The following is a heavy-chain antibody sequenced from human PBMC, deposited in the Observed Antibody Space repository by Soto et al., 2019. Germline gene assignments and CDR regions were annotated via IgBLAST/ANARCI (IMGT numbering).Heavy chain of an antibody. J-gene: IGHJ4*02. Sequence: QVQLVESGGGVVQPGRSLRLSCAASGFTLSSYAMHWVRQAPGKGLEWVAVISCAGTSTYYADSVRGRFTISRDNSKDTVYLQLNSLRTEDTAVYHCAREPGHDGTEYYTFDSWGQGTLVTVSS. V-gene: IGHV3-30-3*01. CDR1: GFTLSSYA. CDR2: ISCAGTST. D-gene: IGHD3-3*01. CDR3: AREPGHDGTEYYTFDS.